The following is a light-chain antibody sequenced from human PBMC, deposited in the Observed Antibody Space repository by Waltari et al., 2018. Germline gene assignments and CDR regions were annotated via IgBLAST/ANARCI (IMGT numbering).Light chain of an antibody. CDR3: RLYCRDAQLWV. Sequence: QTVVTQEPSLTVSPGGTVTLTCSSTTGAVTSAAYPNWTQQKPGQTPRPLTHSTGNKQSWTRARFSGSLLGGKAALTVSGVQPEDEADYYCRLYCRDAQLWVCGGGTKLTGL. J-gene: IGLJ3*02. CDR2: STG. CDR1: TGAVTSAAY. V-gene: IGLV7-43*01.